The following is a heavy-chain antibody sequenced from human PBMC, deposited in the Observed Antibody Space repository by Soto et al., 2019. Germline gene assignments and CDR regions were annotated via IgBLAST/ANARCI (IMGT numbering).Heavy chain of an antibody. CDR1: GYSFTSYW. D-gene: IGHD6-13*01. Sequence: EVQLVPSGAEVKKPGESLRISCKGSGYSFTSYWISWVRQMPGKGLEWMGRIDPSDSYTNYSPSFQGHVTISADKSISTAYQQWSSLQASDTAMYYCATFLSSSWSPNTYYFDYWGQGTLVTVSS. CDR2: IDPSDSYT. V-gene: IGHV5-10-1*01. CDR3: ATFLSSSWSPNTYYFDY. J-gene: IGHJ4*02.